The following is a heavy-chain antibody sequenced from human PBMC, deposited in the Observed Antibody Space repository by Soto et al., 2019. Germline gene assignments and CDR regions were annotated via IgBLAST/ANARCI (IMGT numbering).Heavy chain of an antibody. CDR3: ARMPLGTIASRGWFDP. V-gene: IGHV4-59*01. J-gene: IGHJ5*02. D-gene: IGHD7-27*01. CDR2: FYYSGGT. Sequence: QAQLQESGPGLVKPSETLSLTCTVSGGSMSGYYWSWMRQPPGEGLDWIGHFYYSGGTNYNPSLRSRVIISADMSTNQLSMSLRSMTATDTGVYYCARMPLGTIASRGWFDPWGQGALVTVSS. CDR1: GGSMSGYY.